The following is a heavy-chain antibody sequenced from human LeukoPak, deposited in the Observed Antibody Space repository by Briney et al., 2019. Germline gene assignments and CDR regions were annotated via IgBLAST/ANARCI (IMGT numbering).Heavy chain of an antibody. J-gene: IGHJ6*02. CDR3: ARLSIAKRAMDV. CDR1: GDSISRGDSY. V-gene: IGHV4-39*01. D-gene: IGHD2-21*01. Sequence: PSETLSLTCSVSGDSISRGDSYWGWIRQYPGKGLEWIRSIYHVGSPYNNLSLNSRRVTMSVDPPKNQFSLKLTSVTAADTAVYFCARLSIAKRAMDVWGQGTTVTVSS. CDR2: IYHVGSP.